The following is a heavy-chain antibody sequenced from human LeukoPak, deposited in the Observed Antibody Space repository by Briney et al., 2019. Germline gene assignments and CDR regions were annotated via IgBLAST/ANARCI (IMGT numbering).Heavy chain of an antibody. CDR1: GITFRSYG. J-gene: IGHJ5*02. Sequence: PGGSLRLSCAASGITFRSYGMHWVRKAPGKGLEWVAVISYDGSHKYYAASVKGRFSISRDNSKNTLYLQMNSLRADDTAVYYCAKGARGDTVTSIVGLNWFDPWGQGTLVTVSS. CDR3: AKGARGDTVTSIVGLNWFDP. V-gene: IGHV3-30*18. D-gene: IGHD4-17*01. CDR2: ISYDGSHK.